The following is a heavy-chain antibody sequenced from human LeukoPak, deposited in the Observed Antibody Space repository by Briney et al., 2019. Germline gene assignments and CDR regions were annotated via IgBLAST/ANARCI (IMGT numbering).Heavy chain of an antibody. D-gene: IGHD5-12*01. CDR1: GGSISSYY. Sequence: SETLSLTCTVSGGSISSYYWSWIRQPPGKGLEWIGYIYYGGSTNYNPSLKSRVTISVDTSKNQFSLKLSSVTAADTAVYYCARGSGYEIDYWGQGTLVTVSS. V-gene: IGHV4-59*01. J-gene: IGHJ4*02. CDR2: IYYGGST. CDR3: ARGSGYEIDY.